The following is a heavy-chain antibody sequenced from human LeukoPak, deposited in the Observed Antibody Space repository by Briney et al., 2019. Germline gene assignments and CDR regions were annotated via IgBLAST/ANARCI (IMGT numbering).Heavy chain of an antibody. CDR3: ARVGYDILTGYYRYGMDV. V-gene: IGHV1-3*01. D-gene: IGHD3-9*01. J-gene: IGHJ6*04. Sequence: ASVKVSCKASGYTFTSYAMHWVRQAPGQRLEWMGWINAGNGNTKYSQKFQGRVTITRDTSASTAYMELSSLRSEDTAVYYCARVGYDILTGYYRYGMDVCVKGTTVSVSS. CDR1: GYTFTSYA. CDR2: INAGNGNT.